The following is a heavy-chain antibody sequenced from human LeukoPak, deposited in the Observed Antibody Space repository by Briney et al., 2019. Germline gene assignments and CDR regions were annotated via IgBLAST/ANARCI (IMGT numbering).Heavy chain of an antibody. D-gene: IGHD1-1*01. CDR2: ISSNGGST. CDR3: ARVRRHVEGGTAKYYYYYMDV. J-gene: IGHJ6*03. V-gene: IGHV3-64*01. CDR1: GFTFSSYA. Sequence: GGSLRLSCAASGFTFSSYAMHWVRQAPGKGLEYVSAISSNGGSTYYANSVKGRFTISRDNSKNTLYLQMGSLRAEDMAVYYCARVRRHVEGGTAKYYYYYMDVWGKGTTVTVSS.